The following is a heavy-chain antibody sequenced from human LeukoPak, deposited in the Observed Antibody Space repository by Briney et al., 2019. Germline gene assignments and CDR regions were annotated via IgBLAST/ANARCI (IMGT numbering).Heavy chain of an antibody. Sequence: SETLSLTCTVSGGSSTSYYWTWIRQPPGKGLEWIGYIHPSGSTNYNPSLKSRVTMSVDTSKNQFSLRPSSVTAADTAVYYCVRPGQSSWWVYFNYWGQGTVVTVSS. CDR3: VRPGQSSWWVYFNY. V-gene: IGHV4-4*09. J-gene: IGHJ4*02. D-gene: IGHD2-15*01. CDR2: IHPSGST. CDR1: GGSSTSYY.